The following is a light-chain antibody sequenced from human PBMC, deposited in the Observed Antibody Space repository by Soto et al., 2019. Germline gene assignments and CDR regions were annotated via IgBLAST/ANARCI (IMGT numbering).Light chain of an antibody. CDR1: QSVGSD. CDR3: QQYGSSGT. Sequence: EKVMTQSPATLSVSPGERATLSCRASQSVGSDLAWYQQKPGQPPRLLIYGASSRATGIPDRFSGSGSGTDFTLTISRLEPEDFAVYYCQQYGSSGTFGQGTKVDIK. J-gene: IGKJ1*01. CDR2: GAS. V-gene: IGKV3-20*01.